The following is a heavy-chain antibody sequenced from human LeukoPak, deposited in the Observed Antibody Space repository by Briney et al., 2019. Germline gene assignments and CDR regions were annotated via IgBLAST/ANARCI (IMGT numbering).Heavy chain of an antibody. CDR3: AKGGIYAFDY. CDR1: GFTFDSYA. D-gene: IGHD5-12*01. J-gene: IGHJ4*02. V-gene: IGHV3-23*01. Sequence: GSLRLSCAASGFTFDSYAMSWVRQAPGKGLEWVSAISSTGAGTYYADSVKGRFTISRENSKNTLYLQMNGLRAEDTAVYYCAKGGIYAFDYWGQGTLVTVSS. CDR2: ISSTGAGT.